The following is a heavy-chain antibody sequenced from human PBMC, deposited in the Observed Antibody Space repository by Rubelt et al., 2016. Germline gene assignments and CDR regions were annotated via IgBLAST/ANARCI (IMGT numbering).Heavy chain of an antibody. J-gene: IGHJ3*02. Sequence: QVQLQESSPGLVKPSETLSLTCIVSGGSMSSYYWSWIRQPPGKGLDWIGYLHYSGSTNHNPSLTSRDTTSVESSKNQLALTGTYVTAADTAVYYCARHWGAPPAFDIWGQGTMVTVSA. D-gene: IGHD1-26*01. CDR1: GGSMSSYY. CDR2: LHYSGST. CDR3: ARHWGAPPAFDI. V-gene: IGHV4-59*08.